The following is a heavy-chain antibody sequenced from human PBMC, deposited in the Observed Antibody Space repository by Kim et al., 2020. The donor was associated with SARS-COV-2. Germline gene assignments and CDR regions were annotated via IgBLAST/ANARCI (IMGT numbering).Heavy chain of an antibody. D-gene: IGHD3-22*01. J-gene: IGHJ4*02. CDR3: ARHLGYYYDSSGNPYFDY. V-gene: IGHV4-39*01. Sequence: KSRVTISVDTSKNQFSLKLSSVTAADTAVYYCARHLGYYYDSSGNPYFDYWGQGTLVTVSS.